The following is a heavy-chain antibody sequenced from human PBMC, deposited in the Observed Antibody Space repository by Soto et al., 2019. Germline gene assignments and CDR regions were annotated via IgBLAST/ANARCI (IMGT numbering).Heavy chain of an antibody. J-gene: IGHJ4*02. D-gene: IGHD6-6*01. CDR1: GGSFSGYH. Sequence: SETLSLTCAVYGGSFSGYHWSWIRQPPGKGLEWIGEINHSGSTNYNPSLKSRVTISVDTSKNQFSLKLSSVTAADTAVYYCARGSIAARTPGDPFDYWGQGTLVTVSS. CDR3: ARGSIAARTPGDPFDY. CDR2: INHSGST. V-gene: IGHV4-34*01.